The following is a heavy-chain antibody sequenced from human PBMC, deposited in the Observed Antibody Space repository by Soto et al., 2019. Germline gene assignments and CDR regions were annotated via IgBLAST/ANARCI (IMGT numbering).Heavy chain of an antibody. CDR3: ARRRVGYKSNYDYYGMYV. V-gene: IGHV3-7*01. D-gene: IGHD5-18*01. J-gene: IGHJ6*02. CDR2: IKQDGSEK. Sequence: EVQLVESGGGLVQPGGSLRLSCAASGFTFSSYWMSWVRQAPGKGLEWVANIKQDGSEKYYVDSVKGRFTISRDNAKNSLYLQKNSLRAEDGAVYYCARRRVGYKSNYDYYGMYVWSQGTTVTVSS. CDR1: GFTFSSYW.